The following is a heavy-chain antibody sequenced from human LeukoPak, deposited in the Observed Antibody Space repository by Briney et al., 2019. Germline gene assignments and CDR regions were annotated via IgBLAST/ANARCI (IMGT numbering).Heavy chain of an antibody. Sequence: GGSLRLSCAGSGFTFSSYAMSWVRQAPGQGLEWVSVISDSGDYTSYADSVRGRFTISRDNSKNTLYLQMNSLRGDDTAVYYCARGTDFTSSYYYNYPMDVWGKGTTVAVSS. V-gene: IGHV3-23*01. J-gene: IGHJ6*03. D-gene: IGHD2-2*01. CDR1: GFTFSSYA. CDR2: ISDSGDYT. CDR3: ARGTDFTSSYYYNYPMDV.